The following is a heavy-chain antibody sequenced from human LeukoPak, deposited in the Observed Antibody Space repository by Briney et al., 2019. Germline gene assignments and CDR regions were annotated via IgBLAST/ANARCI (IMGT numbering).Heavy chain of an antibody. CDR1: GYTFTSYA. D-gene: IGHD6-19*01. V-gene: IGHV7-4-1*01. J-gene: IGHJ6*02. Sequence: ASVKVSCKASGYTFTSYAMNWVRQAPGQGLEWMGWINTNTGNPTYAQGFTGRFVFSLGTSVSTAYLQICSLKAEDTAVYYCARGLPYSSGPSMDVWGQGTTVTVSS. CDR3: ARGLPYSSGPSMDV. CDR2: INTNTGNP.